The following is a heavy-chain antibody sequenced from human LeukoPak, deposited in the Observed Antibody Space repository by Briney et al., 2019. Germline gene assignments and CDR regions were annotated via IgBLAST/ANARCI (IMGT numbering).Heavy chain of an antibody. CDR3: AHSARYYDSSGYLDY. Sequence: SGPTLVNPTQTLTLTCTFSGFSLSTRGLGVGWIRKPPVKPLGSLAHNSWDNNKLYRPSLKCKTTIPMNTSKNQVVLTMTNMDPVDTATYYCAHSARYYDSSGYLDYWGQGTLVTVSS. CDR2: NSWDNNK. V-gene: IGHV2-5*02. J-gene: IGHJ4*02. D-gene: IGHD3-22*01. CDR1: GFSLSTRGLG.